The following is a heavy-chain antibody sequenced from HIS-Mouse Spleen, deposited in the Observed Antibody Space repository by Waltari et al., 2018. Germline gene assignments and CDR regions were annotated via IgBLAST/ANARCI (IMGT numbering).Heavy chain of an antibody. CDR2: IYTSGST. J-gene: IGHJ3*02. V-gene: IGHV4-4*07. CDR1: GGSISSYY. D-gene: IGHD3-3*01. Sequence: QVQLQESGPGLVKPSETLSLTCTVSGGSISSYYWSWIRQPAGKGLEWIGRIYTSGSTNDIPTLKRRVTRSVYTSKNQFSLKLSSVTAADTAVYYCARDFHDFWSGYYGGDKKHDAFDIWGQGTMVTVSS. CDR3: ARDFHDFWSGYYGGDKKHDAFDI.